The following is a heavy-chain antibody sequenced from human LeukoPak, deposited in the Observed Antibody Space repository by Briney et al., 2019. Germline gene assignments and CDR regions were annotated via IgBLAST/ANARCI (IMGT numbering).Heavy chain of an antibody. V-gene: IGHV4-30-4*01. CDR1: GGSIGSGDYY. Sequence: SQTLSLTCTVSGGSIGSGDYYWSWIRQPPGKGLERIGYIYYSGSTYYNPSLKSRVTISVDTSKNQFSLKLSSVTAADTAVYYCARYWDYYYGMDVWGQGTTVTVSS. J-gene: IGHJ6*02. CDR3: ARYWDYYYGMDV. CDR2: IYYSGST. D-gene: IGHD2-15*01.